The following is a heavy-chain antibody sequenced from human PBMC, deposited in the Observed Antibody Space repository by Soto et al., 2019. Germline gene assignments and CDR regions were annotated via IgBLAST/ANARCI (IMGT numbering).Heavy chain of an antibody. CDR2: ISSSSSYI. CDR1: GFTFSSYS. D-gene: IGHD6-19*01. CDR3: AKEVGLAVAGPDHHYYCIDV. V-gene: IGHV3-21*04. Sequence: GGSLRLSCAASGFTFSSYSMNWVRQAPGKGLEWVSSISSSSSYIYYADSVKGRFTISRDSAKNSLYLQMNGLRAEDTAVYYCAKEVGLAVAGPDHHYYCIDVFGQGPTVTV. J-gene: IGHJ6*02.